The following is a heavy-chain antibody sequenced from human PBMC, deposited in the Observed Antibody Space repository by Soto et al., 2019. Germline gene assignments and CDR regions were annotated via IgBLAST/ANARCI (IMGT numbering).Heavy chain of an antibody. CDR1: GLTVSTNY. J-gene: IGHJ6*02. D-gene: IGHD3-9*01. Sequence: EVQLVESGRGLVQPGGSLRISCAASGLTVSTNYMSWVRQAPGKGLEWVSIIYYGGTTYYADSVKGRFTISRDDSKNTLYLQMHSLRAEDTAVYYCARDYDTSRGDWAYYGIDVWGQGTTVTVSS. CDR3: ARDYDTSRGDWAYYGIDV. V-gene: IGHV3-66*01. CDR2: IYYGGTT.